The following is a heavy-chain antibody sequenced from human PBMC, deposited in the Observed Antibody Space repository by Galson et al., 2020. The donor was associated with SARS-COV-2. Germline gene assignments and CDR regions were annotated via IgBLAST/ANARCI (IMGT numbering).Heavy chain of an antibody. CDR3: ARAPSRDFGSGDRWFFDR. J-gene: IGHJ2*01. D-gene: IGHD3-3*01. CDR2: ISYDGSDK. V-gene: IGHV3-30*04. CDR1: GFIFDTYP. Sequence: GGSLRLSCAASGFIFDTYPMHWVRQAPGKGLEWVAVISYDGSDKYNADSVKGRFTISRDNSRNTLYLQMNSLRSEDTAVYYCARAPSRDFGSGDRWFFDRWGRGTLVTVSS.